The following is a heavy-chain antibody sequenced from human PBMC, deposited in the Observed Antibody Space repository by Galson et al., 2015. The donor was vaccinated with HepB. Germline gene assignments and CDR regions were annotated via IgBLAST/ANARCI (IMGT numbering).Heavy chain of an antibody. CDR1: GFVFSAYS. Sequence: SLRLSCAASGFVFSAYSMPWVRQAPGKGLEWVSYIYRNGLTIYYADSVRGRFTISRDNAKNSLYPQMNSLRAEDTAVYYCARDSGITGADDYWGQGTLVTVSS. CDR2: IYRNGLTI. D-gene: IGHD1-14*01. CDR3: ARDSGITGADDY. J-gene: IGHJ4*02. V-gene: IGHV3-48*01.